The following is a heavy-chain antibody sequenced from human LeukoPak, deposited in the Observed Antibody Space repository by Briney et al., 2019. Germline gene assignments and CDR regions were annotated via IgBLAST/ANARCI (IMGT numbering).Heavy chain of an antibody. CDR3: ARGGYSGSVIYYYYYMDV. CDR2: IYYSGST. D-gene: IGHD1-26*01. Sequence: PSETLSLTCTVSGGSISNYYWGWIRQPPGKGLEWIGSIYYSGSTYYNPSLKSRVTISVDTSKNQFSLKLSSVTAADTAVYYCARGGYSGSVIYYYYYMDVWGKGTTVTVSS. V-gene: IGHV4-39*07. J-gene: IGHJ6*03. CDR1: GGSISNYY.